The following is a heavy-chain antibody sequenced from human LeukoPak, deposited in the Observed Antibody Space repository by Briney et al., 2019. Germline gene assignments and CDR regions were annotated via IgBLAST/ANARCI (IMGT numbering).Heavy chain of an antibody. CDR3: ARTRTSAGGYY. CDR2: ISGMGHDI. CDR1: GLSFSDSY. Sequence: PGGSLRLSCVVSGLSFSDSYMTWVRQTPGMGLESLAYISGMGHDIYYADSVKGRFTISRDNAKNSLYLQMNSLRAEDTAVYYCARTRTSAGGYYWGQGTLVTDSS. J-gene: IGHJ4*02. D-gene: IGHD1-7*01. V-gene: IGHV3-11*04.